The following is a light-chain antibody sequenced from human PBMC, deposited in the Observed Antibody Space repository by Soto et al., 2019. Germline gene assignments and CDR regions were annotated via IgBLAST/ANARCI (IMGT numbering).Light chain of an antibody. Sequence: EIVLTQSPGTLSLSPGERATLSFRASQSVSSSYLAWYQQKPGQAPSLLIYGASSRATGIPDRFSGSGSGTDFTLTISRLEPADFGVYYCQEYGSSSPVTFGGGTKVEVK. CDR1: QSVSSSY. CDR3: QEYGSSSPVT. CDR2: GAS. V-gene: IGKV3-20*01. J-gene: IGKJ4*01.